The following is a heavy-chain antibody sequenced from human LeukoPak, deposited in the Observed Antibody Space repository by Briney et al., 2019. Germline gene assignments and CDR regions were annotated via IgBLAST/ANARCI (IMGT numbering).Heavy chain of an antibody. J-gene: IGHJ4*02. CDR1: GVTFSSYG. CDR2: ISRSGGST. CDR3: AKDGSNSTFDY. V-gene: IGHV3-23*01. Sequence: GGSLRLSCAASGVTFSSYGMTWVRQAPGKGLEWVSSISRSGGSTYYADSVKGRFTISRDNSKNTLYLQMNSLRAEDTAVYYCAKDGSNSTFDYWGQGTLVTVSS. D-gene: IGHD4-11*01.